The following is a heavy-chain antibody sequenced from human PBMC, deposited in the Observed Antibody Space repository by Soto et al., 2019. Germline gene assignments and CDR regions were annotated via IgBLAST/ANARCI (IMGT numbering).Heavy chain of an antibody. J-gene: IGHJ6*03. CDR3: ARGRQLVGYFYYYMDV. CDR2: ISAYNGNT. Sequence: QVPLLQSGAEVKKPGASVKVSCKASGYTFTNYGITWVRQAPGQGLEWMGWISAYNGNTHYTQRLQGRVTMTTDTTTSTAYMERRGLRSDDTAVYYCARGRQLVGYFYYYMDVWGKGTTVTVSS. D-gene: IGHD6-6*01. V-gene: IGHV1-18*01. CDR1: GYTFTNYG.